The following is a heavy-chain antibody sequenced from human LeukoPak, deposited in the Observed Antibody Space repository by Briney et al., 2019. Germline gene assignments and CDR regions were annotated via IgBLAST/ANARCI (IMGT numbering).Heavy chain of an antibody. V-gene: IGHV4-30-2*01. CDR3: ARGKDIVVVPAAMGYYYGMDV. CDR1: GGSISSGGYY. CDR2: IYHSGST. D-gene: IGHD2-2*01. J-gene: IGHJ6*02. Sequence: SQTLSLTCTVSGGSISSGGYYWSWIRQPPGKGLEWIGYIYHSGSTYYNPSLKSRVTISVDRSKNQFSLKLSSVTAADTAVYYCARGKDIVVVPAAMGYYYGMDVWGQGTTVTVSS.